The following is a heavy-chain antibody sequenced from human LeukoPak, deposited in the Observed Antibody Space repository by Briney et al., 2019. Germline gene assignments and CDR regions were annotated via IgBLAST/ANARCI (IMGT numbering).Heavy chain of an antibody. CDR2: IYYSGST. CDR1: GGSISSYY. CDR3: ARDHIAVAGNAAFDI. J-gene: IGHJ3*02. V-gene: IGHV4-59*01. D-gene: IGHD6-19*01. Sequence: PSETLSLICTVSGGSISSYYWSWLRQPPGKGLEWIGYIYYSGSTNYNPSLKSRVTISVDTSKNQFSLKLSSVTAADTAVYYCARDHIAVAGNAAFDIWGQGTMVTVSS.